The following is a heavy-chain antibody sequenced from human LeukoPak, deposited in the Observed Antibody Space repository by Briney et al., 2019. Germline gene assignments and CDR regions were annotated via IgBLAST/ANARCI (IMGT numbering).Heavy chain of an antibody. CDR3: ARDSDSSGWLDYYMDV. CDR2: IKQDGSEK. Sequence: SGGSLRLSCAASGFTFSSYWMSWVRQAPGKGLEWVANIKQDGSEKYYVDSVKGRFTISRDNAKNSLYLQMNSLRAEDTAVYYCARDSDSSGWLDYYMDVWGKGTTVTISS. CDR1: GFTFSSYW. J-gene: IGHJ6*03. V-gene: IGHV3-7*01. D-gene: IGHD6-19*01.